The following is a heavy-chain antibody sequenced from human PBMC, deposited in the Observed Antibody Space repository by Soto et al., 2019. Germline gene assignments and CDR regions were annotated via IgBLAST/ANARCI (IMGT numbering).Heavy chain of an antibody. Sequence: GGSLRLSCAASGFTVSSNYMSWVRQAPGKGLEWVSVIYSGGSTNYADSVKGRFTIARDNSKNTLYLQMTSLRAEETAVYYCARDILYSSTSRISYWGQGTLVTVSS. CDR2: IYSGGST. D-gene: IGHD2-2*01. V-gene: IGHV3-66*01. CDR1: GFTVSSNY. J-gene: IGHJ4*02. CDR3: ARDILYSSTSRISY.